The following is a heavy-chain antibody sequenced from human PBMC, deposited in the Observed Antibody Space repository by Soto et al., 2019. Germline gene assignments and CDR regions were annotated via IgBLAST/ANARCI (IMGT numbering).Heavy chain of an antibody. Sequence: QVQLQESGPGLVKPSETLSLTFTVSGGSISSYYWSWIRQPPGKGLEWIGYIYYSGSTNYNPSLKRRVTISVDTSKNQFSLKLSSVTAADTAVYYCARSKDMTQRGMDVWGQGTTVTVSS. CDR2: IYYSGST. CDR1: GGSISSYY. CDR3: ARSKDMTQRGMDV. V-gene: IGHV4-59*01. J-gene: IGHJ6*02.